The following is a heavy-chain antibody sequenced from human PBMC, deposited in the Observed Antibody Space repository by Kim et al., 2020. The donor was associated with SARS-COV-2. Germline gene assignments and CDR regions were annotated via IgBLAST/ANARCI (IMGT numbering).Heavy chain of an antibody. V-gene: IGHV6-1*01. J-gene: IGHJ4*02. CDR3: ARTSDLITMVRGVIDY. D-gene: IGHD3-10*01. Sequence: SVKSRITINPDTSKNQVSLQLNSVTPEDTAVYYCARTSDLITMVRGVIDYWGQGTLVTVSS.